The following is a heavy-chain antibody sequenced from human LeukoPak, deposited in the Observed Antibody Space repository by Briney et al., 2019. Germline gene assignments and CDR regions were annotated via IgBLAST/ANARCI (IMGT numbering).Heavy chain of an antibody. CDR3: ARHRSSSKRYYYYYMDV. CDR2: IYYSGST. V-gene: IGHV4-59*08. CDR1: GGSISSYY. D-gene: IGHD6-6*01. Sequence: SETLSLTCTVSGGSISSYYWSWIRQPPGKGLEWIGYIYYSGSTNYNPSLKSRVTISVDTSKNQFSLKLSSVTAADTAVYYCARHRSSSKRYYYYYMDVWGRGTTVTVSS. J-gene: IGHJ6*03.